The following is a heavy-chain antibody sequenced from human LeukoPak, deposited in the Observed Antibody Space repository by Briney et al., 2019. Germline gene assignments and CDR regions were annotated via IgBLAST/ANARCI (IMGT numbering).Heavy chain of an antibody. CDR3: VKRDNSAWYDY. CDR2: ISGHGGST. V-gene: IGHV3-64D*06. CDR1: GFTFSSYG. D-gene: IGHD6-19*01. J-gene: IGHJ4*02. Sequence: PTGGSRRLSGEASGFTFSSYGMHWVRQAPGKGLEYVSAISGHGGSTYYADSVRGRFTISRDNSKNTLYLQMNSLRPEDTAVYYCVKRDNSAWYDYWGQGTLVTVSS.